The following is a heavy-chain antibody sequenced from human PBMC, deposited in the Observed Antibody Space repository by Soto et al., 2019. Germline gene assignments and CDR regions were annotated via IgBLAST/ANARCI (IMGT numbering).Heavy chain of an antibody. CDR3: AKDDCSICNGPAYNFDMDV. J-gene: IGHJ6*02. Sequence: GSLRLSCAASGFTFSNYAVTWVRQAPGKGLEWVSGVTRGGSAYYADSVKGRFTISRDNSKNTVFLQMNSLRAEDTAIYYCAKDDCSICNGPAYNFDMDVWGQGTTVTVSS. CDR2: VTRGGSA. V-gene: IGHV3-23*01. CDR1: GFTFSNYA. D-gene: IGHD2-15*01.